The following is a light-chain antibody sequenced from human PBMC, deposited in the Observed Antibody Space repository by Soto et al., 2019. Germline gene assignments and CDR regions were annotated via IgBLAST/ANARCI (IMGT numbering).Light chain of an antibody. CDR3: QQFNAYPLT. J-gene: IGKJ4*01. CDR2: GAS. CDR1: QGISDY. Sequence: DIQLTQSPSFLSASVGDRVTISCRASQGISDYLAWYQQKPGKAPKLLIYGASTLQSGVPSRFSGSASGTEFTLTISSLQPEDFAPYFWQQFNAYPLTFGGGTKLEIK. V-gene: IGKV1-9*01.